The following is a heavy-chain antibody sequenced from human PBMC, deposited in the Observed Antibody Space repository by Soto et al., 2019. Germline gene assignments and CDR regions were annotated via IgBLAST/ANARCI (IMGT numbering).Heavy chain of an antibody. V-gene: IGHV4-30-4*01. CDR3: ARDRYYGSGTYYNFYSGMDV. CDR1: GGSINSGDYY. Sequence: SETLSLTCTVSGGSINSGDYYWTWVRQPPGKGLEWIGNIFHSGSTYYTPSLQSRVTISLDTSKNHFSLKLSSVTPADTAVYYCARDRYYGSGTYYNFYSGMDVWGQGTTVTVS. J-gene: IGHJ6*02. D-gene: IGHD3-10*01. CDR2: IFHSGST.